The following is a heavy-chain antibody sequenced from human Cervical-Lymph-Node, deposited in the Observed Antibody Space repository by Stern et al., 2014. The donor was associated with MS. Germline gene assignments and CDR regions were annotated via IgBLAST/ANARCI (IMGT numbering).Heavy chain of an antibody. CDR1: GFTFSDSF. CDR2: ISGDSGYT. CDR3: ARTLAHNLDS. Sequence: QMQLVQSGGGLVKPGRSLTLSCEASGFTFSDSFMTWVRQAPGKGLEWVSSISGDSGYTKYADSVRGRFTISRDNARTSLFLRMTGLRADDTALYFCARTLAHNLDSWGQGSLVTVS. J-gene: IGHJ4*02. V-gene: IGHV3-11*06. D-gene: IGHD1-14*01.